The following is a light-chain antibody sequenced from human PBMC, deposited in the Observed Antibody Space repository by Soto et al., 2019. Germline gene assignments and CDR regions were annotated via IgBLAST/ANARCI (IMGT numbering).Light chain of an antibody. Sequence: QSALTQPASVSGSPGQSITISCTGTSSDVGGYNYVSCYQQPPGKAPKLIIYEVSNRSSGVSNRFSGSKSGNTSSLTISGLQAEDEADYYCSSYTSSSTLVFGGGTKLTVL. CDR3: SSYTSSSTLV. CDR1: SSDVGGYNY. CDR2: EVS. V-gene: IGLV2-14*01. J-gene: IGLJ2*01.